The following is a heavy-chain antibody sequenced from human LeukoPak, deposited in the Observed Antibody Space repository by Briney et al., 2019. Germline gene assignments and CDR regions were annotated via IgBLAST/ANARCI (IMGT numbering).Heavy chain of an antibody. J-gene: IGHJ5*02. CDR3: AKDSSGWYHWFDP. CDR1: GFTFSSYG. Sequence: GGTLRLSCAASGFTFSSYGMSWVRQAPGKGLEWVSAISGSGGSTYYADSVKGRFTISRDNSKNTLYLQMNSLRAEDTAVYYCAKDSSGWYHWFDPWGQGTLVTVSS. CDR2: ISGSGGST. D-gene: IGHD6-19*01. V-gene: IGHV3-23*01.